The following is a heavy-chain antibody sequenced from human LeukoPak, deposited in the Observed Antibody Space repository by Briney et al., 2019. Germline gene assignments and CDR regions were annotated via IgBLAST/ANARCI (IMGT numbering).Heavy chain of an antibody. CDR2: INAGNGNT. Sequence: ASVKVSCKASGYTFTSYAMHWVRQAPGQRLEWMGWINAGNGNTKYSQKFQGRVSITTDESTSTAYMELSSLRSEDTAVYYCARESYSSSFDYWGQGTLVTVSS. CDR3: ARESYSSSFDY. J-gene: IGHJ4*02. CDR1: GYTFTSYA. V-gene: IGHV1-3*01. D-gene: IGHD6-6*01.